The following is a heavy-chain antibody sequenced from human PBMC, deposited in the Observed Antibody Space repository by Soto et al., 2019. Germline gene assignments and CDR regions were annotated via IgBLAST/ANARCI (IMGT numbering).Heavy chain of an antibody. CDR1: GYTFTSYY. CDR2: INPSGGST. Sequence: ASVKVSCKASGYTFTSYYMHWVRQAPGQGLEWMGIINPSGGSTSYAQKFQGRVTMARDTSTSTVYMELSSLRSEDTAVYYCASVGGYNNWFDPWGQGTLVTVSS. CDR3: ASVGGYNNWFDP. V-gene: IGHV1-46*01. D-gene: IGHD3-22*01. J-gene: IGHJ5*02.